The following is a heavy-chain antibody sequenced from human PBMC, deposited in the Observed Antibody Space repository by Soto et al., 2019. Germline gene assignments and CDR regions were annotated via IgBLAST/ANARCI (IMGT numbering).Heavy chain of an antibody. Sequence: QVQVVQSGAEVKKPGASVKISCKTSGYSFTDDYLHWVRQAPGQGLEWVGWINPHSGSTNFAQKFLGRVSMTRDTSIITAYMELFSLTSDDTAIYYGARAVYCGDDCSSYGMDVWGQGTTVTVSS. D-gene: IGHD2-21*02. CDR1: GYSFTDDY. V-gene: IGHV1-2*02. CDR3: ARAVYCGDDCSSYGMDV. J-gene: IGHJ6*02. CDR2: INPHSGST.